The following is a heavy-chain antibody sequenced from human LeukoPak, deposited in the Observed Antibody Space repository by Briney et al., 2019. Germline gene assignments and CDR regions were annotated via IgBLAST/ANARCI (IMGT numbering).Heavy chain of an antibody. D-gene: IGHD3-22*01. CDR1: GDTFSSYA. V-gene: IGHV1-69*13. CDR3: ARDDYYDSSAYRENPFDV. CDR2: ISPILGTT. Sequence: GASVKVSYKASGDTFSSYAISWLRQAPGQGLEWMGGISPILGTTNYAQKFQGRVTITADESTSTLYIELRSLRSEDTAIYYCARDDYYDSSAYRENPFDVWGQGTMVTVSS. J-gene: IGHJ3*01.